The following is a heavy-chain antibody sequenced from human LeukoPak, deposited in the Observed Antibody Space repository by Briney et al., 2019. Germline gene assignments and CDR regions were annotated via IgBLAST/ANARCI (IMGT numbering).Heavy chain of an antibody. CDR2: IYYSGST. CDR3: ARDHGYSYGYGYYFDY. Sequence: SETLSLTCTVSGGSISSSSYYWGWIRQPPGKGLEWIGSIYYSGSTYYNPSLKSRVTISVDTSKNQFSLKLSSVTAADTAVYYCARDHGYSYGYGYYFDYWGQGTLVTVSS. J-gene: IGHJ4*02. CDR1: GGSISSSSYY. D-gene: IGHD5-18*01. V-gene: IGHV4-39*02.